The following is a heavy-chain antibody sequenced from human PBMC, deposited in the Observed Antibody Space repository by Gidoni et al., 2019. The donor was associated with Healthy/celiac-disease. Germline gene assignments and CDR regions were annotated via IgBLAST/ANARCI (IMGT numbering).Heavy chain of an antibody. D-gene: IGHD3-22*01. CDR3: ARGGHYYDSSGYSLSDAFDI. J-gene: IGHJ3*02. Sequence: QVQLQQWGAGLLKPSETLSLTCAVYGGSFRCYSWSWIRQPPGKGLEWIGELNHSGSTNYTPSLKSRVTISVDTSKNQFSLKLSSVTAADTAVYYCARGGHYYDSSGYSLSDAFDIWGQGTMVTVSS. CDR1: GGSFRCYS. CDR2: LNHSGST. V-gene: IGHV4-34*01.